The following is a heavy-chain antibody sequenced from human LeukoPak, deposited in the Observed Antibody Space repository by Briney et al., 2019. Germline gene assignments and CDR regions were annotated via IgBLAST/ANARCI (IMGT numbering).Heavy chain of an antibody. Sequence: SVKVSCKASGGTFSSYAISWVRQAPGQGLEWMGRIIPILGIANYAQKFQGRVTITEDRSTSTVYMELSSLRSEDTAVYYCARELGGVTSRNIMGGFDPWGQGTLDTVSS. CDR2: IIPILGIA. D-gene: IGHD4-11*01. CDR1: GGTFSSYA. V-gene: IGHV1-69*04. CDR3: ARELGGVTSRNIMGGFDP. J-gene: IGHJ5*02.